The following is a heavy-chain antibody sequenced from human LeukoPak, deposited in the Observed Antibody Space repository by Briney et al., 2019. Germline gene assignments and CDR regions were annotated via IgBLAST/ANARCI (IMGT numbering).Heavy chain of an antibody. V-gene: IGHV3-48*01. Sequence: PGGSLRLSCAASGFTFSSYSMNWVRQAPGKGLEWVSYISSSSSTIYYADSVKGRFTISRDNAKNSLYLQMNSLRAEDTAVYYCARGTISWDYYMDVWGKGTTVTVSS. J-gene: IGHJ6*03. D-gene: IGHD3-3*01. CDR1: GFTFSSYS. CDR3: ARGTISWDYYMDV. CDR2: ISSSSSTI.